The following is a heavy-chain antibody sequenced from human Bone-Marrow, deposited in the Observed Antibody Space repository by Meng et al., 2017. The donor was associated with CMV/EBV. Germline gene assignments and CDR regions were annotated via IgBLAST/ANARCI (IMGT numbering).Heavy chain of an antibody. J-gene: IGHJ4*02. Sequence: GESLKISCAASGFTFSDYYMSWIRQAPGKGLEWVSYISSSGSTIYYADSVKGRFTISRDNAKKSMYLQMNSLRAEDTAVYYFARERRVSSGRTYYFDYWGQGTLVTVSS. D-gene: IGHD6-19*01. CDR3: ARERRVSSGRTYYFDY. CDR1: GFTFSDYY. V-gene: IGHV3-11*04. CDR2: ISSSGSTI.